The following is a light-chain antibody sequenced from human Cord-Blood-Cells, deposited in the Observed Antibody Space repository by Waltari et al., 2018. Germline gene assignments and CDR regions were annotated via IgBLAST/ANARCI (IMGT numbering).Light chain of an antibody. CDR3: QQYGSSPTWT. J-gene: IGKJ1*01. Sequence: EMVLTQSPGTLSLSPGERATLSCRASQSVSSSYLAWYQQKPGQAPRLLIYGASSRATGIPVRFSGSGSGTDFTLTISRLEPEDFAVYYCQQYGSSPTWTFGQGTKVEIK. CDR2: GAS. V-gene: IGKV3-20*01. CDR1: QSVSSSY.